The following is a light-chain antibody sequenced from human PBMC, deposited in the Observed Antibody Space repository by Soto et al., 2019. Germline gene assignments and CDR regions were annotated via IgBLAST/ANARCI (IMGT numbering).Light chain of an antibody. Sequence: EIVLTQSPGTLSLSPGERATLSCRASQSVSSSYLAWYQQKPGQDPRLLIYGASSRATGIPDRFSGSGSGTVFTLTISRLEPEDFAVYYCHQYDSSPLTFGGGTKVEIK. CDR1: QSVSSSY. CDR2: GAS. CDR3: HQYDSSPLT. J-gene: IGKJ4*01. V-gene: IGKV3-20*01.